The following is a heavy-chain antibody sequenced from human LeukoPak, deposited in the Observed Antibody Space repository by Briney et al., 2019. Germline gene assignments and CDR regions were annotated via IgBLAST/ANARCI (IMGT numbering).Heavy chain of an antibody. V-gene: IGHV3-30*02. CDR2: IRSDGSNK. CDR3: AKDRGSGSYSFDY. Sequence: GGTLRLSCAASGFTFSSYAMSWVRQAPGKGLEWVAFIRSDGSNKYYADSVKGRFTISRDNSKNTLYLQMNSLRAEDTAVYYCAKDRGSGSYSFDYWGQGTLVTVSS. CDR1: GFTFSSYA. D-gene: IGHD1-26*01. J-gene: IGHJ4*02.